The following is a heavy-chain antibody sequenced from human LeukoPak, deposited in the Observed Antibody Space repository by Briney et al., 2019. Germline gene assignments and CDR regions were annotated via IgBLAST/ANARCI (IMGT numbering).Heavy chain of an antibody. V-gene: IGHV1-2*06. Sequence: ASVKVSCKASGYTFTGYYMHWVRQAPGQGLEWMGRINPNSGGTNYAQKFQGRVTMTRDTSISTAYMELSRLRSDDTAVYYCARGYPTRSYSLLYWGQGTLVTVSS. CDR2: INPNSGGT. CDR1: GYTFTGYY. D-gene: IGHD1-26*01. J-gene: IGHJ4*02. CDR3: ARGYPTRSYSLLY.